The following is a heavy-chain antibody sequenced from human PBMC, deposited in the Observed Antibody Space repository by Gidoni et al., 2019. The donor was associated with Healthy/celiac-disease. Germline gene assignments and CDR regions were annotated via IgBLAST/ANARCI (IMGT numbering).Heavy chain of an antibody. Sequence: QLQLQESGPGLVKPSETLSLTCTVSGGSISSSSYYWGWIRQPPGKGLEWIGSIYYSGSTYYNPSLKSRVTISVDTSKNQFSLKLSSVTAADTAVYYCARGDYESWFDPWGQGTLVTVSS. CDR1: GGSISSSSYY. CDR2: IYYSGST. J-gene: IGHJ5*02. V-gene: IGHV4-39*07. CDR3: ARGDYESWFDP. D-gene: IGHD3-16*01.